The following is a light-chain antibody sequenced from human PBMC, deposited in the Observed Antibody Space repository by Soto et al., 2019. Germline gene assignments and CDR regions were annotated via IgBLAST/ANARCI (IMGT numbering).Light chain of an antibody. CDR3: SSYTSTSTLV. CDR1: SSDVGGYNY. V-gene: IGLV2-14*01. J-gene: IGLJ1*01. Sequence: QSALTQPASVSGSPGQSITISCTGTSSDVGGYNYVAWYQQHPDKALKLMIFGVTNRPSGASDRFSGSKSGNTASLTISGLQAEDEADYYCSSYTSTSTLVFGTGTKLTVL. CDR2: GVT.